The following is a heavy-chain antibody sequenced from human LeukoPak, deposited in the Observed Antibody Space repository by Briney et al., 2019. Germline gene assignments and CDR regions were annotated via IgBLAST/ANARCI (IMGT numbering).Heavy chain of an antibody. Sequence: ASGKVSCKASGYTFTSYDINWVRQATGQGLEWMGWMNPNSGNTGYAQKFQGRVTMTRNTSISTAYMELSSLRSEDTAVYYCARSAPVVVPAAILYYYYYYMDVWGKGTTVTVSS. V-gene: IGHV1-8*01. D-gene: IGHD2-2*02. J-gene: IGHJ6*03. CDR1: GYTFTSYD. CDR2: MNPNSGNT. CDR3: ARSAPVVVPAAILYYYYYYMDV.